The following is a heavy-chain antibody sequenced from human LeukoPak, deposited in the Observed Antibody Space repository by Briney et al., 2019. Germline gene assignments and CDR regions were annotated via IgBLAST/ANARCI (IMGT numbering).Heavy chain of an antibody. Sequence: PSETLSLTCAIYGGSFSDYYWSWIRQPPGKGLEWIGEINHSGSTNYNPSLESRVSISVDTSKNQFSLKLTSVTAADTAAYYCARMRGGGIGYHYYVDVWGKGTTVIVSS. V-gene: IGHV4-34*01. J-gene: IGHJ6*03. D-gene: IGHD2-15*01. CDR3: ARMRGGGIGYHYYVDV. CDR2: INHSGST. CDR1: GGSFSDYY.